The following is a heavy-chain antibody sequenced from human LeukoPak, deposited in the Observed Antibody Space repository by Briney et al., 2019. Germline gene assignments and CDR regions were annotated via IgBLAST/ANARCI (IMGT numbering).Heavy chain of an antibody. CDR1: GYTFTGYY. Sequence: ASVKVSCKASGYTFTGYYMHWVRQAPGQGLEWLGWINPNSGGTNYAQKFQGRVTMTRDTSISTAYMELSRLRSDDTAVYYCARQGIAVAGLYYWGQGTLVTVSS. J-gene: IGHJ4*02. D-gene: IGHD6-19*01. CDR2: INPNSGGT. V-gene: IGHV1-2*02. CDR3: ARQGIAVAGLYY.